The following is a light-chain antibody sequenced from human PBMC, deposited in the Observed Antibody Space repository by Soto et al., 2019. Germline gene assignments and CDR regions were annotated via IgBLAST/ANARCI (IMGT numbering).Light chain of an antibody. CDR2: DAS. J-gene: IGKJ3*01. CDR3: QHYNSFSS. CDR1: QTISSW. V-gene: IGKV1-5*01. Sequence: DIQMTQSPSTPSASVGDRVTITCRASQTISSWLAWYQVKPGKAPKLLTHDASSLESGVPSRFSGSASGTEFTLTISSLQPDDFATYYCQHYNSFSSFGPGTKVDIK.